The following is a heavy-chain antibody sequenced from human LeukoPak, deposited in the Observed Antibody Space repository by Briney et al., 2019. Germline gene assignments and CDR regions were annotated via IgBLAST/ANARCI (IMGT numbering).Heavy chain of an antibody. Sequence: SETLSLTCTVSGYSISRGYYWGWIRQPPGKGLEWIGSIYHSGSTYYNPSLKSRVTISVDTSKNQFSLKLSSVTAADTAVYYCAREREDIVVVPDGWFDPWGQGTLVTVSS. V-gene: IGHV4-38-2*02. J-gene: IGHJ5*02. D-gene: IGHD2-2*01. CDR3: AREREDIVVVPDGWFDP. CDR1: GYSISRGYY. CDR2: IYHSGST.